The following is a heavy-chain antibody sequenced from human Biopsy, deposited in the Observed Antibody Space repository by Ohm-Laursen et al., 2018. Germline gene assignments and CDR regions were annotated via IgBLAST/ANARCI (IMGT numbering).Heavy chain of an antibody. D-gene: IGHD3-9*01. CDR3: ATKLTGYFHH. CDR1: GGTFSNYG. V-gene: IGHV1-69*06. J-gene: IGHJ1*01. CDR2: NVPILGTG. Sequence: PSVKVSCKAPGGTFSNYGVNWVRQAPGQGLEWLGGNVPILGTGNYAQKFQDRVTVAADTSTSTATMELHSLRSDDTAVYYCATKLTGYFHHWGQGTLVIVSS.